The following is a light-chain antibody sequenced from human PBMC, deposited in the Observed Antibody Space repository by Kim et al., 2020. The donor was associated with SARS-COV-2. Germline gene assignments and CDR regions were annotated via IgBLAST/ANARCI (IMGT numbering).Light chain of an antibody. CDR3: HQYGGSPRT. CDR2: GGS. V-gene: IGKV3-20*01. J-gene: IGKJ1*01. CDR1: RSVSSSY. Sequence: SPGERATLSCRASRSVSSSYLAWFQQKPGQPPRLLIYGGSSRATGIPDRFSGSGSGTDFTLTISRLEPEDFAVYYCHQYGGSPRTFGQGTKVDIK.